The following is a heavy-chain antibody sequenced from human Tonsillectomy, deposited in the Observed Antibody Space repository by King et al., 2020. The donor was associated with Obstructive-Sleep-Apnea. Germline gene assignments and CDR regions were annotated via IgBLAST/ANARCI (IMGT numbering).Heavy chain of an antibody. CDR1: GFTFSNYG. D-gene: IGHD6-13*01. J-gene: IGHJ5*02. CDR3: GGYNWFDP. Sequence: VQLVESGGGVVQPGRSLRLSCAASGFTFSNYGMHWFRQAPGEGLEGVAIISYDGRDKYYADSLKGRFTISRDNSKSTLYLQMNSLRPEDTAVYYCGGYNWFDPWGQGTLVTVSS. CDR2: ISYDGRDK. V-gene: IGHV3-30*03.